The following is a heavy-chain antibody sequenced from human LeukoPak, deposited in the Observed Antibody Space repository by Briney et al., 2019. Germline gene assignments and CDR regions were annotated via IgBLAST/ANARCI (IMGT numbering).Heavy chain of an antibody. J-gene: IGHJ4*02. CDR3: ARVVRGVIAAYFDS. V-gene: IGHV3-20*04. CDR2: INWNGDTT. CDR1: RFTFYDYG. D-gene: IGHD3-10*01. Sequence: GGSLRLSCAASRFTFYDYGMSWVRQAPGKGLEWVSGINWNGDTTGYADSVQGRFTISRDTAKNSLYLQMNSLRAEDTALYYCARVVRGVIAAYFDSWGQGTLVTVSS.